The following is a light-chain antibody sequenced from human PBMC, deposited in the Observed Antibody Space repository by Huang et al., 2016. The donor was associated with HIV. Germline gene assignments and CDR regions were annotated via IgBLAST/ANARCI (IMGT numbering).Light chain of an antibody. Sequence: DIVMTQSPLSLPVTPGEPASISCRSNLSLMHNNGRNYLDWYLQKPWQSPQLLIYLGSNRPSGGPDRFSGSGSQTEFTLEISRVEAEDVGVYYCMQAIQVPLTFGGGTRVEIK. CDR2: LGS. CDR1: LSLMHNNGRNY. V-gene: IGKV2-28*01. J-gene: IGKJ4*01. CDR3: MQAIQVPLT.